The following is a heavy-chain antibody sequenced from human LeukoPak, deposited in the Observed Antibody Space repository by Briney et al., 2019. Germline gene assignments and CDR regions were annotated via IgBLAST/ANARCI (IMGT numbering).Heavy chain of an antibody. Sequence: GGSLRLSCAVSGFTFSSYWMSWVRQDPGKGLEWVANIKQDGSKKSYVDSVKGRFTISRDNAKNSLYLQMNSLRAEDTAIYYCTRVGYIDEGIDYWGQGTLVTVSS. CDR1: GFTFSSYW. D-gene: IGHD5-24*01. CDR2: IKQDGSKK. V-gene: IGHV3-7*04. CDR3: TRVGYIDEGIDY. J-gene: IGHJ4*02.